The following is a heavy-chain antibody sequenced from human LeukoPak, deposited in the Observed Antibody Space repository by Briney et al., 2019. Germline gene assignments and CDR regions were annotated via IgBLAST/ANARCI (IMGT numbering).Heavy chain of an antibody. D-gene: IGHD4-17*01. CDR2: IYYSGST. CDR3: AREDYGDYVMLDY. Sequence: SETLSLTCTVSGYSISSSYYWGWIRQPPGKGLEWIGSIYYSGSTYYNPSLKSRVTISVDTSKNQFSLKLSSVTAADTAVYYCAREDYGDYVMLDYWGQGTLVTVSS. CDR1: GYSISSSYY. V-gene: IGHV4-38-2*02. J-gene: IGHJ4*02.